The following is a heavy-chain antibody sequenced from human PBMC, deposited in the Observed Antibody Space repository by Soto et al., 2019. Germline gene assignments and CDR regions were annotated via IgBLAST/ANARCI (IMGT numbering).Heavy chain of an antibody. CDR1: GFTFSTYS. CDR2: IGARSDI. V-gene: IGHV3-21*01. D-gene: IGHD2-21*02. Sequence: GGSLRLSCAASGFTFSTYSMHWVRQAPGKGLEWVSSIGARSDIYYADSVKGRFTISRDNAKNSLSLQMNSLRAEDTGVYYCAREETAWPLAYGLDVWGQGTTVTVSS. J-gene: IGHJ6*02. CDR3: AREETAWPLAYGLDV.